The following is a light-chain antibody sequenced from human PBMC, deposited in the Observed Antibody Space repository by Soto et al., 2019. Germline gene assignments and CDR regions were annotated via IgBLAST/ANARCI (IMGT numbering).Light chain of an antibody. Sequence: EIMLTQSPGTLSLSPGERATLSCRASQSVSSSYLAWYQQKPGQAPRLLIYDASNRATGIPARFSGSGSGTDFTLTISSLEPEDFAVYYCQQRSNPITFGQGTRLET. V-gene: IGKV3D-20*02. CDR2: DAS. J-gene: IGKJ5*01. CDR3: QQRSNPIT. CDR1: QSVSSSY.